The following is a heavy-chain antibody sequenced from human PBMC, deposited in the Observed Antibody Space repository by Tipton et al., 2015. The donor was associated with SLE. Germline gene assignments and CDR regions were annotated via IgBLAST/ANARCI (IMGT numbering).Heavy chain of an antibody. D-gene: IGHD5-24*01. CDR2: ISRSGGST. J-gene: IGHJ4*02. Sequence: SLRLSCAASGFTFSSYAMSWVRQAPGKGLEWVSSISRSGGSTYYADSVKGRFAMSRDSSKNTFYLQMNSLRAEDTAVYYCARGIGYNTLDYWGQGTLVTVSS. CDR1: GFTFSSYA. CDR3: ARGIGYNTLDY. V-gene: IGHV3-23*01.